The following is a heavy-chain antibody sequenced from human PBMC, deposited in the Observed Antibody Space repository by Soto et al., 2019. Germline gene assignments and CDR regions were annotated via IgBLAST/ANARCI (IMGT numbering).Heavy chain of an antibody. J-gene: IGHJ5*02. CDR1: GYPFNKYI. CDR2: INTENGNT. CDR3: ARAANCSSSTGCYSQWFAP. V-gene: IGHV1-3*04. Sequence: QVQLVQSGAEVQKPGASVTVSCKASGYPFNKYIMHWVRQAPGQTLEWMGWINTENGNTRYSQKFQGRVSIARDTSASTVYMELSSLRSGDTAVYYCARAANCSSSTGCYSQWFAPWGQGTQVTVSS. D-gene: IGHD2-2*02.